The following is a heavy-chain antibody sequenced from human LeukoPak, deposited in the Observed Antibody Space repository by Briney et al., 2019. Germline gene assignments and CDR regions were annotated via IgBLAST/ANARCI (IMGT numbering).Heavy chain of an antibody. CDR3: AKDAPVEDSSRLDGGNDWDY. Sequence: ASVKVSCKASGYTFTSHGITWVRQAPGQGLEWMGWINPNSGGTNYAQKFQGRVTMTRDTSISTAYMELRSLRSDDTCVYYCAKDAPVEDSSRLDGGNDWDYWGQGTLVTVSS. CDR1: GYTFTSHG. D-gene: IGHD6-13*01. J-gene: IGHJ4*02. CDR2: INPNSGGT. V-gene: IGHV1-2*02.